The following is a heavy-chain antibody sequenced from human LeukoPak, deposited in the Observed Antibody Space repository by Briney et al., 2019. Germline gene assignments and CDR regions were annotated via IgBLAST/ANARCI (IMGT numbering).Heavy chain of an antibody. CDR3: ARELTVAIDI. CDR1: GGSFSGYY. CDR2: INHSGST. J-gene: IGHJ3*02. V-gene: IGHV4-34*01. Sequence: SETLSLTCAVYGGSFSGYYWSWIRQPPGKGLEWIGEINHSGSTNYNPSLKSRVTTSVDTSKNQFSLKLSPVTAADTAVYYCARELTVAIDIWGQGTMVTVSS. D-gene: IGHD3-16*01.